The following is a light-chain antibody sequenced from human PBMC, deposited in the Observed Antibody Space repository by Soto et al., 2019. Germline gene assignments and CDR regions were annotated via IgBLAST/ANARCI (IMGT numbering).Light chain of an antibody. J-gene: IGKJ2*01. CDR1: QNVGRN. V-gene: IGKV3-15*01. Sequence: EIVMTQSPDTLSVSPGERATLSCWASQNVGRNVAWYQQRPGQAPRLLIHGTSTRAADIPARFSGSVSGTEFTLTINSLQPEDFVIYYCQQYNNWPPMSTFGQGTKLEMK. CDR3: QQYNNWPPMST. CDR2: GTS.